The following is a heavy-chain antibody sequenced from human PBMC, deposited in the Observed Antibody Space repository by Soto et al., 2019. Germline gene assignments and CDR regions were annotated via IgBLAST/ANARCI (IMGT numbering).Heavy chain of an antibody. J-gene: IGHJ6*03. Sequence: RIGGAECRVRVFGGRRNRELKDTGKGLEWVSSISRSSSYIYYADSVKGRFHISRDNANNSLSLQMNSLRAEDTAVYYCARDGPVDLRFLEWSQQYYYYYYMDVWGKGTTVTVSS. CDR1: RVRVFGGR. CDR2: ISRSSSYI. CDR3: ARDGPVDLRFLEWSQQYYYYYYMDV. V-gene: IGHV3-21*01. D-gene: IGHD3-3*01.